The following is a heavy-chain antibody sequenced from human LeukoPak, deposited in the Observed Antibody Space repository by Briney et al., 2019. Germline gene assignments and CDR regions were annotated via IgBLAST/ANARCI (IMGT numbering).Heavy chain of an antibody. Sequence: SETLSLTCTVSGGSISSYYWSRIRQPAGKGQEWIGRIYTSGSTNYNPSLKRRVTMSVDTSKNQFSLKLSSVTAADTAVYYCARASPLITIFGTDAFDIWGQGTMVTVSS. V-gene: IGHV4-4*07. J-gene: IGHJ3*02. D-gene: IGHD3-3*01. CDR3: ARASPLITIFGTDAFDI. CDR1: GGSISSYY. CDR2: IYTSGST.